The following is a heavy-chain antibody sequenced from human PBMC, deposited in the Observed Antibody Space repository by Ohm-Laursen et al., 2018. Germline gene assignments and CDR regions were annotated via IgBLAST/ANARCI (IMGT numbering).Heavy chain of an antibody. D-gene: IGHD5-18*01. CDR1: GYTFTGYY. CDR3: ARGTAMVVYYYGMDV. J-gene: IGHJ6*02. Sequence: ASVKVSCKASGYTFTGYYMHWVRQAPGQGLEWMGWINPNSGGTNYAQKFQGRVTMTRDTSISTAYMELSRLRSDDTAVYYCARGTAMVVYYYGMDVWGQGTTVTVSS. V-gene: IGHV1-2*02. CDR2: INPNSGGT.